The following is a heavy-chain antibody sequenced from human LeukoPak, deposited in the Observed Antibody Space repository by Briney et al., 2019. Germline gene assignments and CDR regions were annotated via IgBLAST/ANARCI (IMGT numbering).Heavy chain of an antibody. V-gene: IGHV3-30-3*01. J-gene: IGHJ3*02. CDR2: ISYDGSNK. CDR3: ARAWSGGWYSFDI. D-gene: IGHD6-19*01. Sequence: GGSLRLSCAASGFTFSSYAMHWVRQAPGKGLEWVAVISYDGSNKYYAGSVKGRFTISRDNSKNTLYLQMNSLRAEDTAVYYCARAWSGGWYSFDIWGQGTMVTVSS. CDR1: GFTFSSYA.